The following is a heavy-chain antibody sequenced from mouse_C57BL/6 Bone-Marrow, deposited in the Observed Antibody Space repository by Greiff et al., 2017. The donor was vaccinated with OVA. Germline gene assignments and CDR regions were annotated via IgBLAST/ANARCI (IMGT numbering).Heavy chain of an antibody. J-gene: IGHJ3*01. CDR2: IDPEDGET. D-gene: IGHD2-5*01. V-gene: IGHV14-2*01. Sequence: EVKLMESGAELVKPGASVKLSCTASGFNIKDYYMPWVKQRTEQGLEWIGRIDPEDGETKYAPKFQGKATITADTSSNTAYLQLSSLTSEDTAVYYCARWNSNYAFAYWGQGTLVTVSA. CDR1: GFNIKDYY. CDR3: ARWNSNYAFAY.